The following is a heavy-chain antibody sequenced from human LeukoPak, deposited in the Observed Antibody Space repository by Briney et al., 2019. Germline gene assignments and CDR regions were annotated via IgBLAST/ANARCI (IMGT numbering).Heavy chain of an antibody. Sequence: SETLSLTCAVYGGSFSGYYWSWIRQPPGKGLEWIGEINHSGSTNYNPSLKSRVTISVDTSKNQFSLKLSSVTAANTAVYHCARGRNFWSGYLSAGREYYFDYWGQGTLVTVSS. CDR1: GGSFSGYY. J-gene: IGHJ4*02. D-gene: IGHD3-3*01. V-gene: IGHV4-34*01. CDR2: INHSGST. CDR3: ARGRNFWSGYLSAGREYYFDY.